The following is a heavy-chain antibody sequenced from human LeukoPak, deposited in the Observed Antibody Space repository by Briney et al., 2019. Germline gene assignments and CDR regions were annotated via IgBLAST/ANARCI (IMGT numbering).Heavy chain of an antibody. CDR1: GYTFTSYG. V-gene: IGHV1-18*01. D-gene: IGHD2-21*01. CDR2: ISAYNGNT. Sequence: GASVKVSCKASGYTFTSYGISWVRQAPGQGLEWMGWISAYNGNTNYAQKLQGRVTMTTDTSTSTAYMELRSLRSDDTAVYYCARAPRVVAIVWFDPWGQGTLVTVPS. J-gene: IGHJ5*02. CDR3: ARAPRVVAIVWFDP.